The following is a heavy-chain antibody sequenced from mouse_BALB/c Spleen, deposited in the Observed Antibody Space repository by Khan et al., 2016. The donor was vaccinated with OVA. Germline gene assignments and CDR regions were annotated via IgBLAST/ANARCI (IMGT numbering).Heavy chain of an antibody. CDR3: ARDGARYNYAMDY. D-gene: IGHD1-1*02. CDR1: GYSITSDYA. CDR2: ISYSGNT. V-gene: IGHV3-2*02. J-gene: IGHJ4*01. Sequence: VQLKESGPGLVKPSQSLSLTCTVTGYSITSDYAWNWIRQFPGNKVEWMGYISYSGNTNYNPSLKSRISITRDTSKNQFFLQLKSVTTEDTATCYCARDGARYNYAMDYWGQGTSVTVAS.